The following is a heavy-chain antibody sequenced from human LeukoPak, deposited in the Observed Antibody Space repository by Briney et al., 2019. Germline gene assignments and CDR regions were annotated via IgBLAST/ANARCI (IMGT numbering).Heavy chain of an antibody. Sequence: GGSLRLSCAASGFTFSSYAMHWVRQAPGKGLEWVAVISYDGSNKYYADSVKGRFTISRDNSKNTLYLQMNSLRAEDTAVYYCAREAGFGELFFDYWGQGTLVTVSS. D-gene: IGHD3-10*01. CDR1: GFTFSSYA. CDR3: AREAGFGELFFDY. V-gene: IGHV3-30-3*01. J-gene: IGHJ4*02. CDR2: ISYDGSNK.